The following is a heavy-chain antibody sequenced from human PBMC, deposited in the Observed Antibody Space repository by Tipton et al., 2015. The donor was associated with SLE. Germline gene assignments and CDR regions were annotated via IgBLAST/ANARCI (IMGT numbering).Heavy chain of an antibody. D-gene: IGHD3-10*01. CDR1: GGSISSGGYS. Sequence: TLSLTCTVSGGSISSGGYSWSWIRQPPGKGLEWIGYIYHSGSTYYNPSLKSRVTISVDTSKNQFSLKLSSVTAADTAVYYCARVTRGPFDPWGQGTLVTVSS. J-gene: IGHJ5*02. CDR2: IYHSGST. V-gene: IGHV4-30-2*01. CDR3: ARVTRGPFDP.